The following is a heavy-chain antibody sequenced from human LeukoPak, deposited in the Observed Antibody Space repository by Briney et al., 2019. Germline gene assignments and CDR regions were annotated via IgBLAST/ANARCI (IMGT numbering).Heavy chain of an antibody. J-gene: IGHJ4*02. CDR3: ASAPLTSFDY. CDR2: IYYSGST. Sequence: SETLSRTCTVSGGSISSSSYYWGWIRQPPGKGLEWIGSIYYSGSTYYNPSLKSRVTISVDTSKNQFSLKLSSVTAADTAVYYCASAPLTSFDYWGQGTLVTVSS. V-gene: IGHV4-39*01. CDR1: GGSISSSSYY. D-gene: IGHD4/OR15-4a*01.